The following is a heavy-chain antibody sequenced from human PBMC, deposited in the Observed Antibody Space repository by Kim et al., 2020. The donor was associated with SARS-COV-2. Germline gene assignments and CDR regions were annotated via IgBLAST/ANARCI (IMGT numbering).Heavy chain of an antibody. CDR2: ISYDGSNK. CDR3: ARSSTMIVVVILDY. V-gene: IGHV3-30-3*01. CDR1: GFTFSSYA. J-gene: IGHJ4*02. D-gene: IGHD3-22*01. Sequence: GGSLRLSCAASGFTFSSYAMHWVRQAPGKGLEWVAVISYDGSNKYYADSVKGRFTISRDNSKNKLDLQMNSLRAEDTAVYYCARSSTMIVVVILDYWGQGTLVTVSS.